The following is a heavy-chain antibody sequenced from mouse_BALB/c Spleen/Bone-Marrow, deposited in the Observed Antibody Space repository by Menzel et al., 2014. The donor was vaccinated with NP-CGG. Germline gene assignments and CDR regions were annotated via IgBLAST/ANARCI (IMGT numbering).Heavy chain of an antibody. D-gene: IGHD1-1*01. CDR3: ARDAGYFYGSSFDY. CDR2: IRNKANGYTT. CDR1: GVTFTDYY. Sequence: EVKVVESGGGLVQPGGSLRLSCATSGVTFTDYYMSWVRQPPGKALEWLGFIRNKANGYTTEYSASVKGRFTISRDNSQSILYLQMNTLRAEDSATYYCARDAGYFYGSSFDYWGQGTTLTVSS. V-gene: IGHV7-3*02. J-gene: IGHJ2*01.